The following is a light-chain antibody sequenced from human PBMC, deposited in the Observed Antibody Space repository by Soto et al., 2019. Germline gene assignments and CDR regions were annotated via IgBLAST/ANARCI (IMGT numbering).Light chain of an antibody. V-gene: IGKV1-5*03. Sequence: DIQMTQSPSTLSASVGDRVTITCRASQSISHWLAWYQQKPGKAPKLLIYKASTLESGVSSRFSGSGSGTEFTLTISSLQPDDFATYYCQKYDTYPYTFAQGTKLETK. CDR3: QKYDTYPYT. CDR2: KAS. J-gene: IGKJ2*01. CDR1: QSISHW.